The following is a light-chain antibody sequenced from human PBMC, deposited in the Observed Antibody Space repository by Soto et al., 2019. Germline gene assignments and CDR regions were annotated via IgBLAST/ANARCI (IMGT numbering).Light chain of an antibody. CDR2: EVS. CDR1: SSDVGGYNC. J-gene: IGLJ3*02. CDR3: SSFTSRSTLV. Sequence: QSVLTQPASVSGSPGQSITISCTGTSSDVGGYNCVSWYQQHPGKVPKLMIYEVSNRPSGISHRFSGSKSGNTASLPISGLQADDEADYYCSSFTSRSTLVFGGGTKVTVL. V-gene: IGLV2-14*01.